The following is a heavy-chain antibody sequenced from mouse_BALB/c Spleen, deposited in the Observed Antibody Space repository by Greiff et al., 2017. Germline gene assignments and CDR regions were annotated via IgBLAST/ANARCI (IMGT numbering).Heavy chain of an antibody. V-gene: IGHV5-6-2*01. CDR3: ARRSTVVATDAMDY. CDR2: INSNGGST. J-gene: IGHJ4*01. Sequence: EVKLVESGGGLVKLGGSLKLSCAASGFTFSSYYMSWVRQTPEKRLELVAAINSNGGSTYYPDTVKGRFTIARDNAKNTLYLQMSSLKSEDTALYYCARRSTVVATDAMDYWGQGTSVTVSS. D-gene: IGHD1-1*01. CDR1: GFTFSSYY.